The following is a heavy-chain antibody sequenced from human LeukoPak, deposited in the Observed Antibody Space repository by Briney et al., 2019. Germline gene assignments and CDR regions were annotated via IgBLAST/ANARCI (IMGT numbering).Heavy chain of an antibody. D-gene: IGHD6-19*01. CDR2: IYHSGST. CDR3: ARGSSGWYAYYYYYYMDV. CDR1: GGSFSGYY. Sequence: SETLSLTCAVYGGSFSGYYWSWIRQPPGKGLESIGEIYHSGSTNYNPSLKSRVTISVDTSKNQFSLKLSSVTAADTAVYYCARGSSGWYAYYYYYYMDVWGKGTTVTVSS. V-gene: IGHV4-34*01. J-gene: IGHJ6*03.